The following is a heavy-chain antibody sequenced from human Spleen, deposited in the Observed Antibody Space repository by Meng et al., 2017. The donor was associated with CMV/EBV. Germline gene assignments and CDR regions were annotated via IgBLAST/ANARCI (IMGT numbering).Heavy chain of an antibody. J-gene: IGHJ6*02. D-gene: IGHD2-21*01. V-gene: IGHV3-11*01. CDR3: ARDQPTYCSGECYRFYGMDV. CDR2: ISSSGSNT. Sequence: GGSLRLSCAVSGFTSSDYYISWIRQAPGKGLEYVSYISSSGSNTYYADSVKGRFTMSRDNAKNSLYLQMNSLRAEDTAVYYCARDQPTYCSGECYRFYGMDVWGQGTTVTVSS. CDR1: GFTSSDYY.